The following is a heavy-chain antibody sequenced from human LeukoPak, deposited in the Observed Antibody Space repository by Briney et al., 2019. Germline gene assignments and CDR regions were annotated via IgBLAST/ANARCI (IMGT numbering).Heavy chain of an antibody. D-gene: IGHD3-3*01. CDR3: AKDQGNFTGSTCTLRYLEN. CDR1: GFIFSSYG. Sequence: PGGSLRLSCAASGFIFSSYGMHWVRQAPGKGLEWVSFIRFDESATVYADSVKGRFTISRDNSKDTVYMQMTSLRVEDKGLYYLAKDQGNFTGSTCTLRYLENWGQGILVTVSP. J-gene: IGHJ4*02. CDR2: IRFDESAT. V-gene: IGHV3-30*02.